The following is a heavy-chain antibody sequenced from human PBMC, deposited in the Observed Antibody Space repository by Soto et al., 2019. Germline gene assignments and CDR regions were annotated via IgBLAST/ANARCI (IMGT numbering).Heavy chain of an antibody. CDR2: INHSGST. D-gene: IGHD1-26*01. Sequence: QVPAQQGGAGLLEPSEALALPRAVYGWFFNWFFWERIRQPPGKGLGWIGEINHSGSTNYHPSLKSRVTISVDTSKNQFSLKLSSVTAADTAVYYCARGGYSGSYYDYWGQGTLVTVSS. CDR3: ARGGYSGSYYDY. CDR1: GWFFNWFF. V-gene: IGHV4-34*01. J-gene: IGHJ4*02.